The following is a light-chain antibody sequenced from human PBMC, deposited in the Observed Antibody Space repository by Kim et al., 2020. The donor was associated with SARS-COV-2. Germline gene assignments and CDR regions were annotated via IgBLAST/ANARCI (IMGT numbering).Light chain of an antibody. CDR2: SNY. CDR1: SSNIGSDT. CDR3: ATWDDSLNGPYV. V-gene: IGLV1-44*01. J-gene: IGLJ1*01. Sequence: KVTISCSGGSSNIGSDTVNWYQHLPGTAPKLLIYSNYQRPSGVPDRFSGSKSGTSASLAISGLQSGDEADYYCATWDDSLNGPYVFGTGTKVTVL.